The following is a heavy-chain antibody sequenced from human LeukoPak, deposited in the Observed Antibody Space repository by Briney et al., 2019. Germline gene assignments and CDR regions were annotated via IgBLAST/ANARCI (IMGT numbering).Heavy chain of an antibody. D-gene: IGHD3-22*01. CDR3: TAPRGPRNGYYLSDY. CDR1: GFTFSSYS. Sequence: KAGVSLRLSCAASGFTFSSYSMNWVRQARGKGVEWVGHIKTKSDGGKTDYAAPVNGRFTISRDDSENMLYLQMNSLKTEDTAVYYCTAPRGPRNGYYLSDYWGQGTLVTVSS. V-gene: IGHV3-15*01. CDR2: IKTKSDGGKT. J-gene: IGHJ4*02.